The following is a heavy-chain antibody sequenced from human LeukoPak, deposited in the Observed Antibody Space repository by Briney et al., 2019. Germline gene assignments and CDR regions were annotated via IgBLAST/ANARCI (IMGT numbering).Heavy chain of an antibody. CDR2: IYPGDSDT. J-gene: IGHJ4*02. D-gene: IGHD2-15*01. CDR1: GYSFTSYW. Sequence: GESLKISCKGSGYSFTSYWIGWVRQMPGKGLEWMGIIYPGDSDTRYSPSFQGQVTISADKSISTAYLQWYSLKASDTAIYYCARAFCSGGSCASPYYFDSWGQGTLVTVSS. CDR3: ARAFCSGGSCASPYYFDS. V-gene: IGHV5-51*01.